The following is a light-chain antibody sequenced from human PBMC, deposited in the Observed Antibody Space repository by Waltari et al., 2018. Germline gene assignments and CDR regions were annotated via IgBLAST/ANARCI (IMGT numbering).Light chain of an antibody. CDR2: DSS. Sequence: EVVLTQSPATLSLSPVDRATLSCRASQSVGGYLAWYQHKPGHAPRLLIYDSSYRSTGIPTRFSGSGSGTDFTLTISSLEADDFAIYYCQQRSNWHPWAFGQGTRVEV. CDR1: QSVGGY. J-gene: IGKJ1*01. CDR3: QQRSNWHPWA. V-gene: IGKV3-11*01.